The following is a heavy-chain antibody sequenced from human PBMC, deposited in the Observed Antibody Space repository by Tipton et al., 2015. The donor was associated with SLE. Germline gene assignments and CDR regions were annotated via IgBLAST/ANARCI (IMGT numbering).Heavy chain of an antibody. V-gene: IGHV4-4*09. CDR2: IYTSGST. Sequence: TLSLTCTVSGGSITSHYWSWIRQPPGKGLEWIGYIYTSGSTNYNPSLQSRVTISVDKSKNQFSLKLSSVTAADTAVYYCARVAVAGTFDYWGQGTLVTVSS. J-gene: IGHJ4*02. CDR3: ARVAVAGTFDY. CDR1: GGSITSHY. D-gene: IGHD6-19*01.